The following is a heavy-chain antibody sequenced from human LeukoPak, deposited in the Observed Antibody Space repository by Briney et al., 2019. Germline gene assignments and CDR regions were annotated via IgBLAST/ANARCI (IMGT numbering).Heavy chain of an antibody. CDR2: ISWDGGST. J-gene: IGHJ6*02. V-gene: IGHV3-43D*03. CDR1: GFTFDDYA. Sequence: GGSLRLSCAASGFTFDDYAMHWVRQAPGKGLEWVSLISWDGGSTYYADSVKGRFTISRDNSKNSLYLQMNSLRAEDTALYYCAKDISYYYDSSGYYGMDVWGQGTTVTVSS. CDR3: AKDISYYYDSSGYYGMDV. D-gene: IGHD3-22*01.